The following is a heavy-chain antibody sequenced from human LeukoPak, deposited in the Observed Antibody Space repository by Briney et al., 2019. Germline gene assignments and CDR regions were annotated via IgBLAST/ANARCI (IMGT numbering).Heavy chain of an antibody. Sequence: GESLKISCKGSGYSFTSYWIGWVRQMPGKGLEWMGIIYPGDSGTAYSPSFQGQVTISADKSMSTAYLQWSSLKASDTAMYYCARHAASSGWPNFDYWGQGTLVTVSS. V-gene: IGHV5-51*01. CDR3: ARHAASSGWPNFDY. CDR2: IYPGDSGT. J-gene: IGHJ4*02. D-gene: IGHD6-19*01. CDR1: GYSFTSYW.